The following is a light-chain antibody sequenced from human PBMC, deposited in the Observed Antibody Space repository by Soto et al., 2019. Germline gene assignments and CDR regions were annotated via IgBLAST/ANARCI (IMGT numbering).Light chain of an antibody. Sequence: EIVLTQSPGTLSLSPGERATLSCRASQSVSSSYLAWYQQKPGQAPRLLIYGASSRATGIPDRFSGSGSGTDFTRTISRQEPEEFAVYYCQQYGSSRGTFGGGTKVEIK. CDR1: QSVSSSY. V-gene: IGKV3-20*01. J-gene: IGKJ4*01. CDR3: QQYGSSRGT. CDR2: GAS.